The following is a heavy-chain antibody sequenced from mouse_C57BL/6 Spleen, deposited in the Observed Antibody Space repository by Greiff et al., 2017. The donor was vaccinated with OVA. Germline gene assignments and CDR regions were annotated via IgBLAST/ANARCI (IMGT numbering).Heavy chain of an antibody. D-gene: IGHD1-1*01. CDR1: GYTFTDYY. Sequence: EVQLQQSGPELVKPGASVKISCKASGYTFTDYYMNWVKQSHGKSLEWIGDINPNNGGTSYTQKFKGKATLTVDKSSSTAYMELRSLTSEDSAVYYCARVSYGSSYGYAMDYWGQGTAVTVSS. V-gene: IGHV1-26*01. CDR3: ARVSYGSSYGYAMDY. CDR2: INPNNGGT. J-gene: IGHJ4*01.